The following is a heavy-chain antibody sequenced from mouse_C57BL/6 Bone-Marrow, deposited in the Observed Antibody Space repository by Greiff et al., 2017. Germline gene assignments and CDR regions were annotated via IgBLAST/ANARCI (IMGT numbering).Heavy chain of an antibody. V-gene: IGHV1-81*01. CDR2: IYPRSGNT. J-gene: IGHJ2*01. Sequence: QVQLQQSGAELARPGASVKLSCKASGYTFTSYGIRWVKQRTGQGLEWIGEIYPRSGNTYYNEKFKGKATLTADKSSSTAYMKLSSLTSEDSAVYFCATTKVFGYCDYWGQGTTLTVSS. CDR3: ATTKVFGYCDY. D-gene: IGHD1-3*01. CDR1: GYTFTSYG.